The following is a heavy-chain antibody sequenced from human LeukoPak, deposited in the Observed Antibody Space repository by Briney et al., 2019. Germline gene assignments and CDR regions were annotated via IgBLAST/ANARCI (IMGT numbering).Heavy chain of an antibody. Sequence: SETLSLTCAVYGGSFSYYYWSWIRQPPGKGLEWIGEINHSGRIGEINRSGSTNYNPSLKSRVTISVDTSKNQFFLNLRSVTAADTAVYYCARRQRANYDFVWGSFQSWFDPWGQGTLVTVSS. CDR2: INRSGST. CDR3: ARRQRANYDFVWGSFQSWFDP. D-gene: IGHD3-16*01. J-gene: IGHJ5*02. CDR1: GGSFSYYY. V-gene: IGHV4-34*01.